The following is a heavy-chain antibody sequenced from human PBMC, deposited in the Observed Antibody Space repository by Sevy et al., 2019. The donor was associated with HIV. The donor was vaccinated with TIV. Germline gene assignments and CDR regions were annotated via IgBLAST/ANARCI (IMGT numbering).Heavy chain of an antibody. J-gene: IGHJ4*02. CDR2: IIPIFGTA. CDR1: GGTFSSYA. Sequence: ASMKVSCKASGGTFSSYAISWVRQAPGQGLEWMGGIIPIFGTANYSQKFQGRVTITADESTSTAYMELSSLRSEDTAVYYCASFRRNYVWESPLDYWGQGTLVTVSS. V-gene: IGHV1-69*13. D-gene: IGHD3-16*01. CDR3: ASFRRNYVWESPLDY.